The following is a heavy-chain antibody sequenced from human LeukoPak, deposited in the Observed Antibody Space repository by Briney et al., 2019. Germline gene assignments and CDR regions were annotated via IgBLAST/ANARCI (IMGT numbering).Heavy chain of an antibody. Sequence: SVKVSCTASGGTFSSYAISWVRQAPGQGLEWMGGIIPIFGTANYAQKFQGRVTITADESTSTAYMELSSLRSEDTAVYYCRVVVAATGYYGMDVWGQGTTVTVSS. V-gene: IGHV1-69*13. D-gene: IGHD2-15*01. J-gene: IGHJ6*02. CDR2: IIPIFGTA. CDR1: GGTFSSYA. CDR3: RVVVAATGYYGMDV.